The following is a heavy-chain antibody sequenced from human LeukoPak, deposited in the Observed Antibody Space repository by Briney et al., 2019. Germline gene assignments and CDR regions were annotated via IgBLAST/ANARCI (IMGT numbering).Heavy chain of an antibody. Sequence: SETLSLPCAVYGGSFSPYYWSWLRQPPGKGLEWIGEINHSGSTNYNPSLKSRVTISVDTSKNQFSLRLSSVTAADTAVYYCARGGFYCGGDCYVDYWGQGTLVTVSS. CDR2: INHSGST. D-gene: IGHD2-21*02. V-gene: IGHV4-34*01. CDR1: GGSFSPYY. CDR3: ARGGFYCGGDCYVDY. J-gene: IGHJ4*02.